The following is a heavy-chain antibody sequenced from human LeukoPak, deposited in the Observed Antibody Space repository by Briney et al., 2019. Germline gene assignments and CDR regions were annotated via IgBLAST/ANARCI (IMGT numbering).Heavy chain of an antibody. D-gene: IGHD2-2*01. CDR3: ARALIKYCSSTSCPRYYMDV. J-gene: IGHJ6*03. Sequence: GGSLRLSCAASGFTVSSNYMSWVRQAPGKGLEWVSVIYSGGSTYYADSVKGRFTISRDNSKNTLYLQMNSLRAEDTAVYYCARALIKYCSSTSCPRYYMDVWGKGTTVTISS. V-gene: IGHV3-53*01. CDR1: GFTVSSNY. CDR2: IYSGGST.